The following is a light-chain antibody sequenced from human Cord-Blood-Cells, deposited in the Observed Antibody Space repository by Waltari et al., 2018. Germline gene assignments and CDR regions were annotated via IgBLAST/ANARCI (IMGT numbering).Light chain of an antibody. CDR3: QAWDSSTYV. CDR1: KLGEKY. V-gene: IGLV3-1*01. CDR2: QDS. J-gene: IGLJ1*01. Sequence: SYELTQPPSVSVSPGQTASITCSGEKLGEKYACWYQQKPGQSPLLVIYQDSKRPSGLPERFSGSNSGNTATLTISGTQAMDEADYYCQAWDSSTYVFGTGTKVTVL.